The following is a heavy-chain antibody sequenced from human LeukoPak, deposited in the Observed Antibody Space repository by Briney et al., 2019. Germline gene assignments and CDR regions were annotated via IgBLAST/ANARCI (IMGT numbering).Heavy chain of an antibody. CDR1: GGPSVVTT. CDR2: INHSGST. J-gene: IGHJ4*02. Sequence: SETLSLTCAVYGGPSVVTTGAGSASPQGRGWSGLGEINHSGSTNYNPSLKSRVTISVDTSKNQFSLKLSSVTAADTAVYYCARGGTIFGVVINLLQGFDYWGQGTLVTVSS. CDR3: ARGGTIFGVVINLLQGFDY. V-gene: IGHV4-34*01. D-gene: IGHD3-3*01.